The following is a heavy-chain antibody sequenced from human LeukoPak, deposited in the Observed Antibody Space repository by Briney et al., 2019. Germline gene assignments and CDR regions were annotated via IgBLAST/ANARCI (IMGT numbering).Heavy chain of an antibody. CDR1: GGTFSSYA. CDR3: ARVQLGYCSSTSCYGYDY. D-gene: IGHD2-2*01. CDR2: IIPIFGTA. J-gene: IGHJ4*02. V-gene: IGHV1-69*06. Sequence: SVKVSCTASGGTFSSYAISWVRQGPGQGLEWMGGIIPIFGTANYAQKFQGRVTITADKSTSTAYMELSSLRSEDTAVYYCARVQLGYCSSTSCYGYDYWGQGTLVTVSS.